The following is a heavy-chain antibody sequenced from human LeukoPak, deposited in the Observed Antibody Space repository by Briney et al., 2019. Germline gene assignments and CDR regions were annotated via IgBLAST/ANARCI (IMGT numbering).Heavy chain of an antibody. J-gene: IGHJ6*03. V-gene: IGHV4-30-4*02. CDR3: ARGGYYYMDV. CDR2: IYYSGST. CDR1: GGSISSGDYY. Sequence: TASETLSLTCTVSGGSISSGDYYWSWIRQPPGKGLEWIGYIYYSGSTYYNPSLKSRVTISLDTSKKQVSLKVSSVTAADTAVYYCARGGYYYMDVWGQGTLVTVSS.